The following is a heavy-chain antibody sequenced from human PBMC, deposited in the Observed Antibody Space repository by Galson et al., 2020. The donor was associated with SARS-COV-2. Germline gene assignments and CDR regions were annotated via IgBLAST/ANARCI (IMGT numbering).Heavy chain of an antibody. CDR2: INPTGSI. Sequence: SQASETLSLTCAIYGGSFSGYYWGWIRQPPGKGLEWIGEINPTGSINYNPSLTSRVTISKETTKNQFALRLRSVTAADTAMYFCARGSRDVTMILMIATAASYCFDFWGQGSLVTVSS. D-gene: IGHD3-22*01. CDR3: ARGSRDVTMILMIATAASYCFDF. J-gene: IGHJ4*02. V-gene: IGHV4-34*01. CDR1: GGSFSGYY.